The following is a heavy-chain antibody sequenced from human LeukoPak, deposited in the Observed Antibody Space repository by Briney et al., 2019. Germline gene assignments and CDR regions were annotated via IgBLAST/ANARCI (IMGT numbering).Heavy chain of an antibody. CDR2: IVGNADDK. V-gene: IGHV3-23*01. D-gene: IGHD5-24*01. CDR3: AKDLLQGDGYWDIDS. CDR1: GFIFRIYA. J-gene: IGHJ4*02. Sequence: GAALLLSSTASGFIFRIYAMYWLRPAPGKGLEWFSGIVGNADDKRYADSVKGRFTIPRDNSKNTLYLQMNSLRAEDTAIYYCAKDLLQGDGYWDIDSWGQGTLVTVSS.